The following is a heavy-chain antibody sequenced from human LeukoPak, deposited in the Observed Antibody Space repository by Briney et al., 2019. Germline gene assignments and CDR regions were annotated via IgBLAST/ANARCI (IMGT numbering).Heavy chain of an antibody. Sequence: GASVKVSCKASGGTFSSYAISWVRQAPGQGLEWMGRIIPILGIANYAQKFQGRVTITADKSTSTAYMELSSLRSEDTAVYYCARDLPLLYSSSSSGIDAWGQGTTVTVSS. CDR3: ARDLPLLYSSSSSGIDA. CDR2: IIPILGIA. V-gene: IGHV1-69*04. J-gene: IGHJ6*02. CDR1: GGTFSSYA. D-gene: IGHD6-6*01.